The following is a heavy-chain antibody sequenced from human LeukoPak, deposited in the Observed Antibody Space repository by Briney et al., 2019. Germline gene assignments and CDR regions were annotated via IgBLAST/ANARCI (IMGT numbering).Heavy chain of an antibody. CDR1: GFTFSTHT. Sequence: GGSLRLSCVASGFTFSTHTMNWVRQAPGKGLEWVSSISSASTYIYSADSVKGRFTVSRDNAKNSLYLQMNSLRAEDTAVYYCARDTDGYSFGLNYFDYWGQGTLVTVSS. CDR3: ARDTDGYSFGLNYFDY. CDR2: ISSASTYI. J-gene: IGHJ4*02. D-gene: IGHD5-18*01. V-gene: IGHV3-21*01.